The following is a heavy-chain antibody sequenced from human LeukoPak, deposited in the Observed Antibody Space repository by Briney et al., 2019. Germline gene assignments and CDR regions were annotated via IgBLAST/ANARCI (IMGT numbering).Heavy chain of an antibody. CDR1: GFTFSTYS. J-gene: IGHJ4*02. CDR3: ARDERGALGY. D-gene: IGHD1-26*01. V-gene: IGHV3-48*04. Sequence: GGSLRLSCAASGFTFSTYSMNWVRQAPGKGLEWVSYISSGSTKYYADSVKGRFTISRDNAKNSLYLQMNSLRAEDTAVYYCARDERGALGYWGQGTLVTVSS. CDR2: ISSGSTK.